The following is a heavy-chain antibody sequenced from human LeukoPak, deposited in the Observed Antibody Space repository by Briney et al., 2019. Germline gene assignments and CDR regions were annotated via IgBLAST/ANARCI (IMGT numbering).Heavy chain of an antibody. D-gene: IGHD5-18*01. CDR2: IDPSDSET. CDR3: ARQTAMGRSGDY. CDR1: GYSFTSYW. V-gene: IGHV5-51*01. J-gene: IGHJ4*02. Sequence: RGESLKISCKASGYSFTSYWIGWVRQMPGKGLEWMGIIDPSDSETRYTPSFQSQVTISVDKSLTTADLQWNSLKASDTAMYYCARQTAMGRSGDYWGQGTLVTVSS.